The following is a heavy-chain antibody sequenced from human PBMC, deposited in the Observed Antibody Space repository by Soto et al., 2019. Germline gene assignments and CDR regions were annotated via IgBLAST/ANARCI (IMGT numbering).Heavy chain of an antibody. Sequence: QVHLVQSGPDVKKPGASVKVSCKASGYTFTSYGVSWVRQAPGQGLEWMGWISDYNGNTDYAQKFQGRVTMTTDTSTSTAYMELRSLRSDDTAVYYGARDGGSNWYDFGYWGQGTLVTVSS. CDR2: ISDYNGNT. D-gene: IGHD6-13*01. J-gene: IGHJ4*02. CDR1: GYTFTSYG. CDR3: ARDGGSNWYDFGY. V-gene: IGHV1-18*01.